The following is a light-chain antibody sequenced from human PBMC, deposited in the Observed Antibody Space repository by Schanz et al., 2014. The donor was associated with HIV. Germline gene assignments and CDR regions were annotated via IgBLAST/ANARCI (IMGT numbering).Light chain of an antibody. CDR2: SNN. Sequence: QSVLTQPPSASGTPGQRVTISCSGSRSNIGRNTVNWYQQLPRTAPKLLIYSNNQRPSGVPDRFSGSKSGTSASLAISGLQSEDEADYYCQSYDTSLSVWVFGGGTKLTVL. J-gene: IGLJ3*02. CDR1: RSNIGRNT. V-gene: IGLV1-44*01. CDR3: QSYDTSLSVWV.